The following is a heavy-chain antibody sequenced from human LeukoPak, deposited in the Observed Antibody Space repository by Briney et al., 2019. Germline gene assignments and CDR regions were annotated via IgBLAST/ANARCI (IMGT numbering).Heavy chain of an antibody. CDR2: MNPNSGNT. Sequence: ASVKVSCKASGYTFTSYDINWVRQATGQGLEWMGWMNPNSGNTGYAQKFQGRVTMTRNTSISTAYMELSSLRSDDTAVYYCARADITRFGVVINFDFWGQGTLVTVSS. J-gene: IGHJ4*02. CDR3: ARADITRFGVVINFDF. CDR1: GYTFTSYD. V-gene: IGHV1-8*01. D-gene: IGHD3-3*01.